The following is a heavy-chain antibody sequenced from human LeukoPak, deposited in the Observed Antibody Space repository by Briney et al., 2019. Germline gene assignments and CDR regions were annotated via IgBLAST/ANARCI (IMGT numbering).Heavy chain of an antibody. D-gene: IGHD3-22*01. J-gene: IGHJ4*02. CDR1: GYSFTSHA. Sequence: GASVKVSCKGSGYSFTSHAISWVRQAPGQGLEWMGGIIPIFDTANYAQKFQGRVTITADKSTSTAYMELSSLRSEDTAVYYCARVGPPGYYYDSSGYYYYFDYWGQGTLVTVSS. V-gene: IGHV1-69*06. CDR2: IIPIFDTA. CDR3: ARVGPPGYYYDSSGYYYYFDY.